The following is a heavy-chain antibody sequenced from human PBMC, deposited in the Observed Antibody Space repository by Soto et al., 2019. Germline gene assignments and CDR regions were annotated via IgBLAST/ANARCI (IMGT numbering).Heavy chain of an antibody. D-gene: IGHD2-15*01. CDR1: GGTFRNYG. CDR2: IIPVFGTT. V-gene: IGHV1-69*13. Sequence: ASVKVSCKASGGTFRNYGIGWVRQAPGQGLEWMGGIIPVFGTTNYAQKFQGRVTITADESTSTAYIEVSSLRSEDTAMFYCGRYCSGGSCHTLDYYGMDVWGQGTTVTVSS. J-gene: IGHJ6*02. CDR3: GRYCSGGSCHTLDYYGMDV.